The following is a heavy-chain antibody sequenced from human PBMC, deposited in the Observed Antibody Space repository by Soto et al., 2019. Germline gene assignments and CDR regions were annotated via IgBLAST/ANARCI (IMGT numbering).Heavy chain of an antibody. D-gene: IGHD2-15*01. CDR1: GGTFRNYG. CDR2: IIPVFGTT. V-gene: IGHV1-69*13. Sequence: ASVKVSCKASGGTFRNYGIGWVRQAPGQGLEWMGGIIPVFGTTNYAQKFQGRVTITADESTSTAYIEVSSLRSEDTAMFYCGRYCSGGSCHTLDYYGMDVWGQGTTVTVSS. J-gene: IGHJ6*02. CDR3: GRYCSGGSCHTLDYYGMDV.